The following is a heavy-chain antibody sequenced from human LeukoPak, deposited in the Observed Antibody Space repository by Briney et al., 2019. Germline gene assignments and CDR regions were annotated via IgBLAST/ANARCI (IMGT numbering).Heavy chain of an antibody. V-gene: IGHV3-48*04. CDR2: ISSSSSTI. Sequence: GGSLRLSCAASGFTFSSYSMNWVRQAPGKGLEWVSYISSSSSTIYYADSVKGRFTISRDNAKNSLYLQMNSLRAEDTAVYYCARAWQLVLDYWGQGTLVTVSS. D-gene: IGHD6-6*01. J-gene: IGHJ4*02. CDR3: ARAWQLVLDY. CDR1: GFTFSSYS.